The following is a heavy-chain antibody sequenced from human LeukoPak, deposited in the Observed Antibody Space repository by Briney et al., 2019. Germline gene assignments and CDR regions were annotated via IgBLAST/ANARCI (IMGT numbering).Heavy chain of an antibody. V-gene: IGHV1-24*01. D-gene: IGHD2-15*01. Sequence: ASVKVSCKVSGYTLTELSMHWVLQAPGKGLEWMGGFDPEDGETIYAQKFQGRVTMTEDTSTDTAYMELSSLRSEDTAVYYCARTVVVAATLTGSFDLWGRGTLVTVSS. CDR2: FDPEDGET. CDR1: GYTLTELS. J-gene: IGHJ2*01. CDR3: ARTVVVAATLTGSFDL.